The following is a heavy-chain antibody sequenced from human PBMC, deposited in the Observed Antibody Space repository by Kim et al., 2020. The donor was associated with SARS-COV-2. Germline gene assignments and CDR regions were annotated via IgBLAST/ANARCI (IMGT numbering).Heavy chain of an antibody. CDR3: ARVPGKWQWLVGGRFDY. D-gene: IGHD6-19*01. CDR2: ISYDGSNK. V-gene: IGHV3-30*04. J-gene: IGHJ4*02. CDR1: GFTFSSYA. Sequence: GGSLRLSCAASGFTFSSYAMHWVRQAPGKGLEWVAVISYDGSNKYYADSVKGRFTISRDNSKNTLYLQMNSLRAEDTAVYYCARVPGKWQWLVGGRFDYWGQGTLVTVSS.